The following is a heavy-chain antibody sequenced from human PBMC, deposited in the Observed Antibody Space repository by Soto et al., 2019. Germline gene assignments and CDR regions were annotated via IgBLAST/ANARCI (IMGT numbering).Heavy chain of an antibody. CDR2: ISGSGGST. V-gene: IGHV3-23*01. CDR3: AKVGLYVVPAAINGTWFDP. J-gene: IGHJ5*02. D-gene: IGHD2-2*01. CDR1: GFTFSSYA. Sequence: GGSLRLSCAASGFTFSSYAMSWVRQAPGKGLEWVSAISGSGGSTYYADSVKGRFTISRDNSKNTLYLQMNSLRAEDTAVYYCAKVGLYVVPAAINGTWFDPWGQGTLVTVSS.